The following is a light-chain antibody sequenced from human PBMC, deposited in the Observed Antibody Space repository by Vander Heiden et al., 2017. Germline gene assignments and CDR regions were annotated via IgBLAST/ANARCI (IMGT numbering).Light chain of an antibody. CDR3: QQDGSSRWT. CDR1: QSVSSSY. Sequence: EIVFTQSPRTLSFPPGDRATPSCRASQSVSSSYLDWYQQKPGQAPRLLIYGASSRVTGIPDRFSGSGSGTDFTLTISRLEPEDFAVYYCQQDGSSRWTFGQGTKVEIK. V-gene: IGKV3-20*01. J-gene: IGKJ1*01. CDR2: GAS.